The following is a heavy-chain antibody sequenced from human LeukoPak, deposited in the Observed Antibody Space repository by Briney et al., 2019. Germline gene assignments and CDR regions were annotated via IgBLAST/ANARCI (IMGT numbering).Heavy chain of an antibody. CDR2: IKQEGSEK. CDR3: AREDTAYYYFDY. J-gene: IGHJ4*02. Sequence: GGSLRLSCAPSGLTFCSFGMGWVAQAPGKGREWVANIKQEGSEKYYVDSVKGRFTISRDNAKNSLYLQMNSLRAEDTAVYYCAREDTAYYYFDYWGQGTLVTVSS. V-gene: IGHV3-7*03. D-gene: IGHD2-21*01. CDR1: GLTFCSFG.